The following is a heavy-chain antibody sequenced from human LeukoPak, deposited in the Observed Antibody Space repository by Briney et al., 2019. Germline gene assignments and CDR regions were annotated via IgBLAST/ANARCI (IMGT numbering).Heavy chain of an antibody. D-gene: IGHD1-7*01. J-gene: IGHJ4*02. Sequence: GGSLRLSCAASGFTFSGSAMHWVRQVPGKGLEWVSGTNRRGDITGYADFVKGRFTISRDNAKNSLYLQMNSLRVEDTALYHCARKGLGGELGGFDSWGQGTLVTVSS. CDR3: ARKGLGGELGGFDS. V-gene: IGHV3-20*01. CDR2: TNRRGDIT. CDR1: GFTFSGSA.